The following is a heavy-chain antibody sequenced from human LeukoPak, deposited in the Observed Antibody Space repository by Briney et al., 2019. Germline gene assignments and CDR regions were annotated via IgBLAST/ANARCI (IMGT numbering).Heavy chain of an antibody. J-gene: IGHJ5*02. CDR3: ARGGYCSNISCPNWFDP. Sequence: PSETLSLTCTVSGYSMTSGYYWVWIRQPPGTGLEWIGSIYHSGNTYYNPSVKSRVSMSADASKNQFSLKLSSVTAADTAVYYCARGGYCSNISCPNWFDPWGQGTLVTVSS. CDR2: IYHSGNT. CDR1: GYSMTSGYY. V-gene: IGHV4-38-2*02. D-gene: IGHD2-2*01.